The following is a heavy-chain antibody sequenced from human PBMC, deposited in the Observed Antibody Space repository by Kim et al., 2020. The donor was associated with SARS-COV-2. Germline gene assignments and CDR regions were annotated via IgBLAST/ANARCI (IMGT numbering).Heavy chain of an antibody. Sequence: NYTRKFQGRVTITADKSTSTAYMGLSSLRSEDTAVYYCARAGAVAGPRSNWGQGTLVTVSS. V-gene: IGHV1-69*04. D-gene: IGHD6-19*01. J-gene: IGHJ4*02. CDR3: ARAGAVAGPRSN.